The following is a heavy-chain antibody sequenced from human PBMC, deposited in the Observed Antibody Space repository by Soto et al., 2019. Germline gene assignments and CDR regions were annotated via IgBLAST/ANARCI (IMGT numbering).Heavy chain of an antibody. Sequence: GASVKVSCKASGFTFTSSAMQWVRQARGQRLEWIGWIVVGSGNTNYAQKFQERVTITRDMSTSTAYMELSSLRSEDTAVYYCAAIVGAPTGLDAFDIWGQGTMVTVSS. CDR3: AAIVGAPTGLDAFDI. D-gene: IGHD1-26*01. CDR2: IVVGSGNT. CDR1: GFTFTSSA. J-gene: IGHJ3*02. V-gene: IGHV1-58*02.